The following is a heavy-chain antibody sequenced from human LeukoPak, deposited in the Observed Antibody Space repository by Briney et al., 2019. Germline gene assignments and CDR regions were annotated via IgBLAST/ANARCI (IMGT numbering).Heavy chain of an antibody. CDR1: GGSISSSSHY. CDR3: ARWTTLEMATIRNAFDI. CDR2: IYYSGST. J-gene: IGHJ3*02. D-gene: IGHD5-24*01. Sequence: SETLSLTCTVSGGSISSSSHYWGWIRQPPGKGLEWIGSIYYSGSTYYNPSLKSRVTISVDTSKNQFSLKLSSVTAADTAVYYCARWTTLEMATIRNAFDIWGQGTMFTVSS. V-gene: IGHV4-39*07.